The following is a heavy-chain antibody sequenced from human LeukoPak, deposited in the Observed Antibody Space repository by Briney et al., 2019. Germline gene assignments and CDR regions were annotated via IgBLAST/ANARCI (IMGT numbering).Heavy chain of an antibody. J-gene: IGHJ5*02. CDR2: INHSGST. CDR1: GGSFSGYY. D-gene: IGHD6-6*01. CDR3: ASHIAARPSDWFDP. V-gene: IGHV4-34*01. Sequence: SETLSLTCAVYGGSFSGYYWSWIRQPPGKGLEWIGEINHSGSTNYNPSLKGRVTISVDTSKNQFPLKLSSVTAADTAVYYCASHIAARPSDWFDPWGQGTLVTVSS.